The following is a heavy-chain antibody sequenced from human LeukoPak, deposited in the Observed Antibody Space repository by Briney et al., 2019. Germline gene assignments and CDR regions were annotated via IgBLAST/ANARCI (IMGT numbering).Heavy chain of an antibody. CDR1: GGSVSSYF. J-gene: IGHJ6*03. D-gene: IGHD4/OR15-4a*01. CDR2: IYNSGIT. V-gene: IGHV4-59*02. Sequence: SETLSLTCTVSGGSVSSYFWSWIRQPPGKGLEWIGYIYNSGITNYNPSLKSRVTMSVDTSKNQFSLMLRSVTAADTAVYYCARDHLPAGAPGYYMDVWGKGTTVTVSS. CDR3: ARDHLPAGAPGYYMDV.